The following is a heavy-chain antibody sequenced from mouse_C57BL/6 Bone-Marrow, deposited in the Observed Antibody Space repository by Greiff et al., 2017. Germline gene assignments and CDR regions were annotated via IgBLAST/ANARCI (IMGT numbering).Heavy chain of an antibody. V-gene: IGHV1-72*01. Sequence: VQLQQPGAELVKPGASVKLSCKASGYTFTSYWMHWVKQRPGRGLEWIGRIDPNSGGTKYNEKFKSKATLTVDKPSSTAYMQISSLTSEDSAVYYCARCTYYGSSYYAMDYWGQGTSVTVSS. CDR2: IDPNSGGT. D-gene: IGHD1-1*01. CDR1: GYTFTSYW. J-gene: IGHJ4*01. CDR3: ARCTYYGSSYYAMDY.